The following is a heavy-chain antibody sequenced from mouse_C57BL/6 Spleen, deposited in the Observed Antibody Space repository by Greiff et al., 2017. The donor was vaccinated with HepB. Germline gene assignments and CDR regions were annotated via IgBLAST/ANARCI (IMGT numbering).Heavy chain of an antibody. V-gene: IGHV1-50*01. D-gene: IGHD1-1*02. CDR1: GYTFTSYW. CDR2: IDPSDSYT. Sequence: VQLQQSGAELVKPGASVKLSCKASGYTFTSYWMQWVKQRPGQGLEWIGEIDPSDSYTNYNQKFKGKATLTVDTSSSTAYMQLSSLTSEDSAVYYCASHYGSYAMDYWGQRTSVSVSS. CDR3: ASHYGSYAMDY. J-gene: IGHJ4*01.